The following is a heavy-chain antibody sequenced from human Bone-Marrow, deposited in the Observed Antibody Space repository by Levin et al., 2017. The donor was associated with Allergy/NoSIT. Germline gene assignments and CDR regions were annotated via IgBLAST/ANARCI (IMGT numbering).Heavy chain of an antibody. J-gene: IGHJ5*02. CDR3: ARAGADDYGAFNIWLDP. CDR2: IYPGDSDT. Sequence: PGGSLRLSCQGSGYNFATYWIAWVRQMPGKGLEWMGIIYPGDSDTRYSPSFEGQVTISADKSTNTAYLQWSSLKPSDTAIYYCARAGADDYGAFNIWLDPWGQGTLVTVSS. V-gene: IGHV5-51*01. CDR1: GYNFATYW. D-gene: IGHD3-16*01.